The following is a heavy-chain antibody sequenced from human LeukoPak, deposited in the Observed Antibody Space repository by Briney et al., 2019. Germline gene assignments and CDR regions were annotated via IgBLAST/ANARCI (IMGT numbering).Heavy chain of an antibody. CDR2: IKEDGSEK. D-gene: IGHD2-2*01. V-gene: IGHV3-7*01. J-gene: IGHJ6*02. CDR1: GFTFSSYG. Sequence: PGRSLRLSCAASGFTFSSYGTHWVRQAPGKGLEWVANIKEDGSEKNYVDSVKGRFTISRDNAKNSLYLQMNSLRAEDTAVYYCARVSSTSPQKDYYYGMDVWGQGTTVTVSS. CDR3: ARVSSTSPQKDYYYGMDV.